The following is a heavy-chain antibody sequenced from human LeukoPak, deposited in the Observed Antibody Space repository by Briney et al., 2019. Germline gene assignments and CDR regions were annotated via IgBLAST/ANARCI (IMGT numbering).Heavy chain of an antibody. Sequence: GAGVKVSRKASLGTFSRYAISWVRQAPGKGGEWMGRIIPIVGIANYAQKYQGRVTITEDKSTSTAYMELSSLRSEDTAVYYCAHDCNSTSCVFFEEEDWGQGTLVTVSS. J-gene: IGHJ4*02. CDR3: AHDCNSTSCVFFEEED. V-gene: IGHV1-69*04. D-gene: IGHD2-2*01. CDR1: LGTFSRYA. CDR2: IIPIVGIA.